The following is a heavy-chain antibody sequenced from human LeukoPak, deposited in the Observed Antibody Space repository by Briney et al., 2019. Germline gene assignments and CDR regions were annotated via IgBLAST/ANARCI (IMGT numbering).Heavy chain of an antibody. CDR2: IYYSGIT. D-gene: IGHD7-27*01. CDR3: ARFVTGDGAFDI. J-gene: IGHJ3*02. CDR1: GGSISSSSYQ. V-gene: IGHV4-39*01. Sequence: PSETLSLTCTVSGGSISSSSYQWDWIRQPPGKGLEWIGNIYYSGITYYNPSLKSRVTISVDTSKNQFSLKLSSVTAADTAVYYCARFVTGDGAFDIWGQGTMVTVSS.